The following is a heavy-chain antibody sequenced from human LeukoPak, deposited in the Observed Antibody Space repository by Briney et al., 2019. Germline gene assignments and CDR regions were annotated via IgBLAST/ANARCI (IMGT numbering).Heavy chain of an antibody. V-gene: IGHV5-51*01. CDR1: GYSFSSYW. CDR2: IYPGDSDT. D-gene: IGHD3-9*01. Sequence: GESLKISCKGLGYSFSSYWSAWVRQMPGEGLEWMGIIYPGDSDTRYSPSFQGQVTISADKSISTAYLQWSSLKASDTAMYYCARSYDSLGFDYWGQGTLVTVSS. CDR3: ARSYDSLGFDY. J-gene: IGHJ4*02.